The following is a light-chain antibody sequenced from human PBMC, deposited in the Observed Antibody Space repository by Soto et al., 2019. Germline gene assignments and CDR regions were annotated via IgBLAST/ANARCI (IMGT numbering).Light chain of an antibody. CDR1: QNVHSN. Sequence: EVVVTQSPATLSVSPGERATLSCRASQNVHSNLAWYQQTPGQAPRLLIYSASTRATGIAARFSGSGSGTEFTLTISSLQSEDFAVYYCQQSGSSPWTFGQGTKVDI. CDR2: SAS. CDR3: QQSGSSPWT. V-gene: IGKV3-15*01. J-gene: IGKJ1*01.